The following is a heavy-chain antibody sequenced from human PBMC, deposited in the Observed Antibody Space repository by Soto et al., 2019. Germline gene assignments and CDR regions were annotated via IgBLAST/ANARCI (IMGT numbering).Heavy chain of an antibody. CDR3: ARSEGDGDKAMDY. V-gene: IGHV1-3*01. CDR2: INAGNGNT. J-gene: IGHJ4*02. Sequence: QVQLVQSGAEVKKPGASVKVSCKASGYTFTSYAMHWVRQAPGQRLEWMGWINAGNGNTKYSQKFQGRVTITRDTSASTAYMELSSLRSEDTAVYYCARSEGDGDKAMDYWGQGTLVTVSS. CDR1: GYTFTSYA. D-gene: IGHD5-18*01.